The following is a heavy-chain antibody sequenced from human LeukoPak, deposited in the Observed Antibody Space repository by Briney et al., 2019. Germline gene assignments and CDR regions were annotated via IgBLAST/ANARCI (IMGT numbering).Heavy chain of an antibody. CDR3: ARDHGTMVRGVIYYFDY. V-gene: IGHV1-2*02. D-gene: IGHD3-10*01. CDR2: INPNSGGT. Sequence: ASVTVSSKAFGYTFTGYYMHWVRQAPGQGLEWMGWINPNSGGTNYAQKFQGRVTMTRDTSISTAYMELSRLRSDDTAVYYCARDHGTMVRGVIYYFDYWGQGTLVTVSS. J-gene: IGHJ4*02. CDR1: GYTFTGYY.